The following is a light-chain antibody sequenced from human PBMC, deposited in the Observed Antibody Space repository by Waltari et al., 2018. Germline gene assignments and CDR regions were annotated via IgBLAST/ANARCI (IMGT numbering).Light chain of an antibody. Sequence: ATLSCRASESIATNLAWYQHRPGQAPRLLIFHASTRATGIPAKFTGSGSGTEFTLTISSLQSEDFAVYYCQQYNNWPPSTFGQGTKVEI. V-gene: IGKV3-15*01. CDR3: QQYNNWPPST. CDR1: ESIATN. CDR2: HAS. J-gene: IGKJ1*01.